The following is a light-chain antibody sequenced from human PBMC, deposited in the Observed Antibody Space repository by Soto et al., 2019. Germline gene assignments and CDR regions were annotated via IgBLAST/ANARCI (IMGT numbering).Light chain of an antibody. CDR3: QQYNDWPRT. V-gene: IGKV3-15*01. J-gene: IGKJ1*01. CDR2: RAS. CDR1: QSVSVN. Sequence: IVMTQSPATLSVSPGERATLSCRASQSVSVNLAWYQQKPGQAPRLLIYRASTGATGIPARFSGSGSGTEFTLTISSLQSEDFAVYYCQQYNDWPRTFGQGTKVEVK.